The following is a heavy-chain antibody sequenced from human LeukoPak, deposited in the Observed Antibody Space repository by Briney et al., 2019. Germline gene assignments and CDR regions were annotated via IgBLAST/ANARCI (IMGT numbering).Heavy chain of an antibody. CDR2: INHSGST. D-gene: IGHD5-24*01. V-gene: IGHV4-34*01. CDR1: GGSFSGYY. J-gene: IGHJ4*02. CDR3: ARDPPRDGYNSPDFDY. Sequence: SETLSLTCAVYGGSFSGYYWSWIRQPPGKGLEWIGEINHSGSTNYNPSLKSRVTISVDTSKNQFSLKLSSVTAADTAVYYCARDPPRDGYNSPDFDYWGQGTLVTVSS.